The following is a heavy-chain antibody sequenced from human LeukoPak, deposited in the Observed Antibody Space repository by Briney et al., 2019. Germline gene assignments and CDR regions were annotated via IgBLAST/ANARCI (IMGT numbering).Heavy chain of an antibody. J-gene: IGHJ4*02. D-gene: IGHD3-16*01. Sequence: GGSLRLSCAASGFTLSSYWMHWVRQAPRKGLVWVSRINTDGSSTTYADSVKGRFTISRDNAKNTLYLQMNGLTAEDTAVYYCTRVITYFDYWGQGTLVTVSS. CDR2: INTDGSST. CDR3: TRVITYFDY. CDR1: GFTLSSYW. V-gene: IGHV3-74*01.